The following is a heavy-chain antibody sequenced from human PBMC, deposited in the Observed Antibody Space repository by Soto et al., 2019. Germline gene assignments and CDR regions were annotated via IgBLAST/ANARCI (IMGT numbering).Heavy chain of an antibody. V-gene: IGHV3-23*01. CDR1: GFTFSTFA. J-gene: IGHJ5*02. Sequence: GESLKISCAASGFTFSTFAISWVRQAPGGGLEWVSTLSGAGDDPYYADSVKGRFTISRDNSKNTLFLHMSSLRADDTAVYYCARLVVPERSLWFEPRGQGTLVTVSS. D-gene: IGHD2-21*01. CDR3: ARLVVPERSLWFEP. CDR2: LSGAGDDP.